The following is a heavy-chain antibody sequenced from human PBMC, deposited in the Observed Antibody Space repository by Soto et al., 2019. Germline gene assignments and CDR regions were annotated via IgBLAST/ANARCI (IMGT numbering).Heavy chain of an antibody. Sequence: GGSLRLSCAASGFSFSSYGMHWVRQAPGKGLEWVAVIWYDGSNKYYADSVKGRFTISRDNSKNTLYLQMNSLRAEDTAVYYCAGHPGVEYSSSWYRYGLDVWGQGNTVTVSS. CDR2: IWYDGSNK. CDR1: GFSFSSYG. V-gene: IGHV3-33*01. D-gene: IGHD6-13*01. CDR3: AGHPGVEYSSSWYRYGLDV. J-gene: IGHJ6*02.